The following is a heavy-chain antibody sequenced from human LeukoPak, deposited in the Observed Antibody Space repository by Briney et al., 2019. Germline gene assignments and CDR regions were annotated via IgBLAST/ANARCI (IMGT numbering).Heavy chain of an antibody. CDR2: ISSSSSTI. V-gene: IGHV3-48*02. CDR3: ARGYGVYGGWFDP. J-gene: IGHJ5*02. Sequence: GGSLRLSCAASGFTFSSYWMHWVRQAPGKGLEWVSYISSSSSTIYYADSVKGRFTISRDNAKSSLYLQMNSLRDEDTAVYYCARGYGVYGGWFDPWGQGTLVTVSS. CDR1: GFTFSSYW. D-gene: IGHD4-17*01.